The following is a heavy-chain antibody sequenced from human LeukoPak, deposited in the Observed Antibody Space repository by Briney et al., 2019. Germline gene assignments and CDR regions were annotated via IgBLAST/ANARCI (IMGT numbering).Heavy chain of an antibody. Sequence: SQTLSLTCTVSVDSLNSGAYYWSWIRQHPGKGLEWLVYIYYSGSTYYNPPLKGRLTISIDTSKNQFFLRLSSVTAADTSVYYCVRSRTRGTTVDYWGQGTLVTVSS. J-gene: IGHJ4*02. V-gene: IGHV4-31*03. D-gene: IGHD4-17*01. CDR2: IYYSGST. CDR3: VRSRTRGTTVDY. CDR1: VDSLNSGAYY.